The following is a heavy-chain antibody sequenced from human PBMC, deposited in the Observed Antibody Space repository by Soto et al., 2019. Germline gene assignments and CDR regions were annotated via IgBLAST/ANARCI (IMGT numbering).Heavy chain of an antibody. CDR2: IYYSGST. J-gene: IGHJ3*02. D-gene: IGHD3-9*01. Sequence: SETLSLTCTVSGGSISSYYWSWIRQPPGKGLEWIGYIYYSGSTNYNPSLKSRVTISVDTSKNQFSLKLSSVTAADTAVYYCARAPLDYDILTGYSGAFDIWGQGTMVTVSS. CDR3: ARAPLDYDILTGYSGAFDI. V-gene: IGHV4-59*08. CDR1: GGSISSYY.